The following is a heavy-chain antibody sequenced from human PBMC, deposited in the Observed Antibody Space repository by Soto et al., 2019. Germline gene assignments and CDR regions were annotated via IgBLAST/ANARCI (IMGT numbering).Heavy chain of an antibody. V-gene: IGHV4-59*01. D-gene: IGHD3-22*01. CDR3: ARGPAYYDSPLGSDY. Sequence: SETLSLTCTVSGASISGFYWSWIRQPPGKGLEWIGYIYYSGSTNYNPSPKSRVTISVDTSKNQFSLKLSSVTAADTAVYYCARGPAYYDSPLGSDYWGQGTLVTVSS. CDR2: IYYSGST. CDR1: GASISGFY. J-gene: IGHJ4*02.